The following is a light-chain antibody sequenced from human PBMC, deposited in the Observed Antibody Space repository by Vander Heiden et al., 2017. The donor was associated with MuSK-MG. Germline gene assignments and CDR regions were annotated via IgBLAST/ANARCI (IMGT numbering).Light chain of an antibody. CDR3: SSYTTSRTVV. J-gene: IGLJ2*01. CDR1: GSEFGAYNF. CDR2: DMT. Sequence: QSALSQPASVSGSPGQSITISSPGPGSEFGAYNFASCYHHPPAKAPKLLIYDMTHRPAGVSSRFSATKSGITASLTISGLQAEDEADYYCSSYTTSRTVVFGGGTKVTVL. V-gene: IGLV2-14*03.